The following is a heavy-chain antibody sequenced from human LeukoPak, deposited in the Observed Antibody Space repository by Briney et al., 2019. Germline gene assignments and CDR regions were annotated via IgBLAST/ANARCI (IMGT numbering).Heavy chain of an antibody. CDR3: TRGDYDDHLGDFDI. CDR1: GFTFSSYW. D-gene: IGHD4-17*01. J-gene: IGHJ3*02. Sequence: PGGSLRLSCAASGFTFSSYWMSWVRQAPGKGLEWVANIKQDGSEKYYVDSVKGRFTISRDNAKNSLYLQMNSLRAEDTAVYYCTRGDYDDHLGDFDIWGQGALVAVSS. CDR2: IKQDGSEK. V-gene: IGHV3-7*01.